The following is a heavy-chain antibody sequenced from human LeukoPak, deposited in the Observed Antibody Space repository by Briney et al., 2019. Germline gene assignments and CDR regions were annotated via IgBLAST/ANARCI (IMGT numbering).Heavy chain of an antibody. CDR2: ISSSSTYI. J-gene: IGHJ4*02. D-gene: IGHD2-15*01. CDR1: GFTFNNYS. V-gene: IGHV3-21*01. CDR3: ARDLGYGVAGPIDY. Sequence: GGSLRLFCAACGFTFNNYSMNWVRQAPGKGLEWVISISSSSTYIYYADKVKGRFTISRDNATNSLYMQMNSLRAEDTAVYYCARDLGYGVAGPIDYWGQGTLVTVSS.